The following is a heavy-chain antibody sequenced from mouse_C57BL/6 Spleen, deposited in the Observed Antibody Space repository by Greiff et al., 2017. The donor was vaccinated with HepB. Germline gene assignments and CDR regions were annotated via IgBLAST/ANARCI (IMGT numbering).Heavy chain of an antibody. CDR3: ARSLYYYGSSGWYFDV. Sequence: VQLQQSGPELVKPGASVKISCKASGYSFTGYYMNWVKQSPEKSLEWIGEINPSTGGTTYNQKFKAKATLTVDKSSRTAYMQLKSLTSEDSAVYYCARSLYYYGSSGWYFDVWGTGTTVTVSS. CDR2: INPSTGGT. V-gene: IGHV1-42*01. J-gene: IGHJ1*03. D-gene: IGHD1-1*01. CDR1: GYSFTGYY.